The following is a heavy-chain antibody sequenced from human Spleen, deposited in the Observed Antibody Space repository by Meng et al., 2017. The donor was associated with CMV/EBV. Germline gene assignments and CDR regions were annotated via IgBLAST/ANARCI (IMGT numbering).Heavy chain of an antibody. D-gene: IGHD6-13*01. CDR2: SYYGGST. Sequence: GSISSSNYFWGWIRQPPGKGLEWIGSSYYGGSTYDPSLTSRATISVDTSKNQFSLNLSSVTAADTAVNFCARHTRIVAANTHYYFDYWGQGTLVTVSS. CDR1: GSISSSNYF. CDR3: ARHTRIVAANTHYYFDY. J-gene: IGHJ4*02. V-gene: IGHV4-39*01.